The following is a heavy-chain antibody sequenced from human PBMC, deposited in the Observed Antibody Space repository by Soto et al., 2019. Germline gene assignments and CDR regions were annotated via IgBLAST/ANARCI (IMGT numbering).Heavy chain of an antibody. D-gene: IGHD4-17*01. CDR1: GGSISSYY. CDR3: ARRYGPSFDY. Sequence: PSETLSLTCAVSGGSISSYYWSWIRQPTGKGLEWIGYIYYSGSTNYNPSLKSRVTISVDTSKNQFSLKLSSVTAADTAVYYCARRYGPSFDYWGQGTLVTVS. V-gene: IGHV4-59*01. CDR2: IYYSGST. J-gene: IGHJ4*02.